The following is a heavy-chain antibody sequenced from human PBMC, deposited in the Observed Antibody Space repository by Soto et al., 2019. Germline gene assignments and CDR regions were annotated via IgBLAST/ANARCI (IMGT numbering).Heavy chain of an antibody. D-gene: IGHD1-7*01. CDR2: ISGSGGST. CDR1: GLTNGGYA. Sequence: GSLSRYWGASGLTNGGYARNGGLQAPGKGLEWVSVISGSGGSTYYADSVKGRFTISRDNSKFTLYPQMNSLIAEYTAVYYCAKRASGTYFDYWGHGTLVTVSS. J-gene: IGHJ4*01. V-gene: IGHV3-23*01. CDR3: AKRASGTYFDY.